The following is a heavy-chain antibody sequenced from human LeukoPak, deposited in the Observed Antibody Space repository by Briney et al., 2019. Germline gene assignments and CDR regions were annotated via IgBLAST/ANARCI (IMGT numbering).Heavy chain of an antibody. Sequence: PSETLSLTCGVSGGSISGTNWWSWVRQPPGEGLEWIGEIYHSGSTNYNPSLKSRVTISVDKSKNQFSLKLSSVIAADTAVCYCARISSVIPAAPGWFDPWGQGTLVTVSS. CDR3: ARISSVIPAAPGWFDP. CDR2: IYHSGST. CDR1: GGSISGTNW. D-gene: IGHD2-2*01. J-gene: IGHJ5*02. V-gene: IGHV4-4*02.